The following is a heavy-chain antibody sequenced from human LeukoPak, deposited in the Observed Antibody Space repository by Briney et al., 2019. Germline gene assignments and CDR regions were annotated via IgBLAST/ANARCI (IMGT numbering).Heavy chain of an antibody. D-gene: IGHD3-10*01. J-gene: IGHJ5*02. CDR2: IYYSGGT. V-gene: IGHV4-59*08. Sequence: SETLSLTCTVSGDSIGSYHWSWIRQTPGKGLEWIGYIYYSGGTNYNPFLKSRVTISVDTSKNQFSLKLSSVTAADTAVYYCARGPPGGQFDPWGQGTLVTVSS. CDR3: ARGPPGGQFDP. CDR1: GDSIGSYH.